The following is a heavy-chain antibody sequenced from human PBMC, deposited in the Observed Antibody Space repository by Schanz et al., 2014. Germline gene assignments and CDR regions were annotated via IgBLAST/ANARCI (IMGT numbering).Heavy chain of an antibody. CDR1: GFTFSSYA. CDR2: LSGSGGST. V-gene: IGHV3-23*04. Sequence: VQLVESGGGVVQFGRSLRLSCVASGFTFSSYAMSWVRQAPGKGLEWVSALSGSGGSTYYADSVKGRFTISRDNSKNTLYLQMNSLRAEDTAVYYCARANYRRKINFDYWGRGTLVTVSS. J-gene: IGHJ4*02. CDR3: ARANYRRKINFDY. D-gene: IGHD3-10*01.